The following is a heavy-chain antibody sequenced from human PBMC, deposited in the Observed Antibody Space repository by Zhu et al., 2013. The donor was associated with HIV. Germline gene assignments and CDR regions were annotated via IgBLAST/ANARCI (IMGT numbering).Heavy chain of an antibody. CDR1: GYTFTSYG. CDR2: ISAYNGNT. CDR3: ARDRGRLVLYGVVVVAATTGHYYYYYGMDV. J-gene: IGHJ6*02. V-gene: IGHV1-18*01. Sequence: QVQLVQSGAEVKKPGASVKASCKASGYTFTSYGISWVRQAPGQGLEWMGWISAYNGNTNYAQKLQGRVTMTTDTSTSTAYMELRSLRSDDTAVYYCARDRGRLVLYGVVVVAATTGHYYYYYGMDVWGQGTTVTVSS. D-gene: IGHD2-15*01.